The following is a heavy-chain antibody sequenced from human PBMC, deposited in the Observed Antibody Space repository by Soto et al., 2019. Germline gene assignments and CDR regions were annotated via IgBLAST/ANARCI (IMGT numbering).Heavy chain of an antibody. Sequence: ASVKVSCKASGYTFTSYGISWVRQAPGQGLEWMGWISAYNGNTNYAQKLQGRVTMTTDTSTSTAYMELRSLRSDDTAVYYCARAPPGYSSSWYPYRNWFDPWGQGTLVTVSS. CDR2: ISAYNGNT. CDR3: ARAPPGYSSSWYPYRNWFDP. V-gene: IGHV1-18*01. CDR1: GYTFTSYG. D-gene: IGHD6-13*01. J-gene: IGHJ5*02.